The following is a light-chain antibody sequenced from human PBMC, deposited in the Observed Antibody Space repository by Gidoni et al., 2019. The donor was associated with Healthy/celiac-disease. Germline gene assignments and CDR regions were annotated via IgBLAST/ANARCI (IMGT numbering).Light chain of an antibody. CDR1: QSVSSSY. Sequence: EIVLTQSPGTLSLSPGEKAPLSCRASQSVSSSYLAWYQQKPGQAPRLLIYGASSRATGIPHRFSGSGSGTYFTLTSSRLEPEDVAVYYCQQYGSSPWTFGQGTKVEIK. V-gene: IGKV3-20*01. CDR2: GAS. J-gene: IGKJ1*01. CDR3: QQYGSSPWT.